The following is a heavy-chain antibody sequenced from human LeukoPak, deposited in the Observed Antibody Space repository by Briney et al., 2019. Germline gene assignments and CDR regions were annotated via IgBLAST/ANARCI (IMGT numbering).Heavy chain of an antibody. Sequence: SVTVSFKASGGTFISYAISWVRQAPGQGLEWMGGIIPIFGTANYAQKFQGRVTITADESTSTAYMELSSLRSEDTAVYYCASQDPYYYDSSGYYGYWGQGTLVTVSS. J-gene: IGHJ4*02. CDR1: GGTFISYA. V-gene: IGHV1-69*13. CDR2: IIPIFGTA. D-gene: IGHD3-22*01. CDR3: ASQDPYYYDSSGYYGY.